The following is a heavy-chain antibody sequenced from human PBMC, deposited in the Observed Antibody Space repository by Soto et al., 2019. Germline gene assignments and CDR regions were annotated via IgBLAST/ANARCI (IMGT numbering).Heavy chain of an antibody. CDR1: GFTFTRYS. Sequence: GSLRLSCAASGFTFTRYSMNWVRQAPGKGLEWVSSISSTTNYIYYADSMKGRFTVSRDNAKNSVYLEMNSLSAEDTAVYYCARESEDLTSNFDYWGQGTLVTVSS. J-gene: IGHJ4*02. CDR3: ARESEDLTSNFDY. V-gene: IGHV3-21*01. CDR2: ISSTTNYI.